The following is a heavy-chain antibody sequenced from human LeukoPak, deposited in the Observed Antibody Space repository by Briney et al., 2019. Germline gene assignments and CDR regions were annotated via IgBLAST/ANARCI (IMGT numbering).Heavy chain of an antibody. J-gene: IGHJ3*02. Sequence: SETLSLTCAVYGGSFSGYYWSWIRQPPGKGLEWIGEINHSGSTNYNPSLKSRVTISVDTSKNQFSLKLSSVTAADTAVYYCASDYGDYWAHAFDIWGQGTTVTVSS. V-gene: IGHV4-34*01. CDR1: GGSFSGYY. D-gene: IGHD4-17*01. CDR2: INHSGST. CDR3: ASDYGDYWAHAFDI.